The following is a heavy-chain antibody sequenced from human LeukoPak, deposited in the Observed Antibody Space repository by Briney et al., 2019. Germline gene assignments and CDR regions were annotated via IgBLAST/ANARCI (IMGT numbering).Heavy chain of an antibody. CDR3: ARAWRGAFDI. D-gene: IGHD3-3*01. J-gene: IGHJ3*02. CDR2: ISSSSSYI. CDR1: GFTFSSYS. Sequence: GGSLRLSCAASGFTFSSYSMNWVRQAPGKGLEWISSISSSSSYIYYADSVKGRFTISRDNAKNSLYLQMNSLRAEDTAVYYCARAWRGAFDIWGQGTMVTVSS. V-gene: IGHV3-21*01.